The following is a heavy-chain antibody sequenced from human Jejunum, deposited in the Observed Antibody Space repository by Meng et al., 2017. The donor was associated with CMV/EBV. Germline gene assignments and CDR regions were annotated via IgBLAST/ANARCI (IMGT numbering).Heavy chain of an antibody. Sequence: GFTLSRYDMHWVRQTTGKGLEWVSVIGTGGNSYYPDSVKGRFTISRQDFKNSLYLQMNSLRAEDSAVYFCARAPHTSYYYFGMDVWGQGTTVTVSS. CDR3: ARAPHTSYYYFGMDV. CDR1: GFTLSRYD. J-gene: IGHJ6*02. D-gene: IGHD2-2*01. CDR2: IGTGGNS. V-gene: IGHV3-13*01.